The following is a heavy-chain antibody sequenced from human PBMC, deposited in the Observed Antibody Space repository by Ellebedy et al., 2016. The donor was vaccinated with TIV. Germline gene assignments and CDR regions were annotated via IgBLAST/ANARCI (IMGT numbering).Heavy chain of an antibody. V-gene: IGHV3-21*01. CDR1: GFAFSTYS. CDR2: ISSSGTYR. Sequence: GESLKISCAASGFAFSTYSMNWVRQAPGKGQEWVSSISSSGTYRYHADAMEGRFTISSDNAKNSLYLQMNSLRADDTAVYYCAREKSGHKWNDGFDSWGQGTLVTVSS. D-gene: IGHD1-1*01. CDR3: AREKSGHKWNDGFDS. J-gene: IGHJ4*02.